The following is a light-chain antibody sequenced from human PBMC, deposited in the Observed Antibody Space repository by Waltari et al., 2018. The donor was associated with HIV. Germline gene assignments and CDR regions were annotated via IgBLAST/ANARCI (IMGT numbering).Light chain of an antibody. CDR1: TGAVTSGHY. CDR3: LLSYSGARPVV. V-gene: IGLV7-46*01. CDR2: DTS. J-gene: IGLJ2*01. Sequence: QAVVTQEPSLTVSPGGTVTLTCGSSTGAVTSGHYPYWFQQKPGQAPRTLMYDTSNKPSGTPARFSGSLLGGKAALTLSGAQPEDEAEYYCLLSYSGARPVVFGGGTKLTVL.